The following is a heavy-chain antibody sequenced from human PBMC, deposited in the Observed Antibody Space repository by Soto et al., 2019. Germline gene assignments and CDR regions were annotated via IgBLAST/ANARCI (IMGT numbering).Heavy chain of an antibody. CDR2: ISIGSGSI. V-gene: IGHV3-48*02. J-gene: IGHJ3*01. CDR1: GFSFSNYA. D-gene: IGHD3-22*01. CDR3: VRDDRWAFDF. Sequence: EVQLVESGGGLVQPGGSRRVSCAASGFSFSNYAMNWVRQATGKGLEWVSYISIGSGSIFYADSVKGRFTISRDDAKHAMYMQMNTLRDEDTAVYYSVRDDRWAFDFWGQGTMVTVSS.